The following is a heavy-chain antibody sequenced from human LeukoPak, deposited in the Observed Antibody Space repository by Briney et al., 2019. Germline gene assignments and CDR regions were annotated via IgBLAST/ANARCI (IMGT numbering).Heavy chain of an antibody. V-gene: IGHV4-39*01. Sequence: PSETLSLTCTVSGGSISSSSYYWGWIRQPPVKGLEWIGSIYYSGSTYYKPSLKRRVTIFVDPAQNQFSLKLSSVTAADTAVYYCARLAYYSYAFDIWGQGTMVTVSS. D-gene: IGHD3-10*01. CDR1: GGSISSSSYY. CDR3: ARLAYYSYAFDI. CDR2: IYYSGST. J-gene: IGHJ3*02.